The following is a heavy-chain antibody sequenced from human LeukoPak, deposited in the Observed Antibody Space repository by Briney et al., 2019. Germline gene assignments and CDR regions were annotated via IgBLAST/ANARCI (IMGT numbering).Heavy chain of an antibody. V-gene: IGHV3-30*18. J-gene: IGHJ1*01. CDR1: GFTFSSYG. CDR2: ISYDGSNK. CDR3: AKGAYYAD. D-gene: IGHD3-3*01. Sequence: GRSLRLSCAASGFTFSSYGMHWVRQAPGKGLEWVAVISYDGSNKYYADSVKGRFTISRDNSKNTLYLQMNSLRAEDTAVYFCAKGAYYADWGQGTLVTVSS.